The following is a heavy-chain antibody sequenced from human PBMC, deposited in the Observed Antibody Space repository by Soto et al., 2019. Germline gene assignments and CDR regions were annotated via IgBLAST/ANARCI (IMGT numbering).Heavy chain of an antibody. Sequence: KPSETLSLTCAVSGGSISSSNWWSWVRQPPGKGLEWIGEIYHSGSTNYNPSLKSRVTISVDRSKNQFPLKLSSVTAADTAVYYCARVVGIAAAKPRYYYYGMDVWGQGTTVTVSS. CDR3: ARVVGIAAAKPRYYYYGMDV. CDR1: GGSISSSNW. D-gene: IGHD6-13*01. CDR2: IYHSGST. V-gene: IGHV4-4*02. J-gene: IGHJ6*02.